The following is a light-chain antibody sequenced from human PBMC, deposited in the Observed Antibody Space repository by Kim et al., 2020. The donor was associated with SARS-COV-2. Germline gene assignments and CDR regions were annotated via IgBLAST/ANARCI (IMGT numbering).Light chain of an antibody. CDR3: QQYKNWPYT. CDR1: QSVSSN. J-gene: IGKJ2*01. CDR2: GTS. Sequence: SVSPGETATLSCRARQSVSSNLAWYQQQPGQAPRLLIYGTSTRATGIPARFSGSGSGTEFTLTISSLQSEDFAIYYCQQYKNWPYTFGQGTKLEI. V-gene: IGKV3-15*01.